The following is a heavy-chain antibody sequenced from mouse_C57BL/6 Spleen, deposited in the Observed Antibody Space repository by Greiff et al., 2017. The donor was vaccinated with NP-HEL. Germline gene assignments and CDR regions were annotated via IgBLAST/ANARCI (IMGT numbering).Heavy chain of an antibody. V-gene: IGHV1-82*01. Sequence: QVQLQQSGPELVKPGASVKISCKASGYAFRSSWMNWVKQRPGKGLEWIGRIYPGDGDTNYNGKFKGKATLTADKSSSTAYMQLSSLTSEDSAVYFCARVYDGSMDYWGQGTSVTVSS. J-gene: IGHJ4*01. CDR2: IYPGDGDT. CDR1: GYAFRSSW. D-gene: IGHD2-3*01. CDR3: ARVYDGSMDY.